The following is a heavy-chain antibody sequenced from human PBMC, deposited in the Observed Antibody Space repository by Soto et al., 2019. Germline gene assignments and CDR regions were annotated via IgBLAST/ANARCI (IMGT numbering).Heavy chain of an antibody. CDR2: IKQDGSEK. J-gene: IGHJ2*01. CDR3: ARAGSSGWAPVWYFDL. D-gene: IGHD6-19*01. CDR1: GFTFSSYW. Sequence: EVQLVESGGGLVQPGGSLRLSCAASGFTFSSYWMSWFRQAPGKGLEWVANIKQDGSEKYYVDSVKGRFTISRDNAKNSLYLQMNSLRAEDTAVYYCARAGSSGWAPVWYFDLWGRGTLVTVSS. V-gene: IGHV3-7*05.